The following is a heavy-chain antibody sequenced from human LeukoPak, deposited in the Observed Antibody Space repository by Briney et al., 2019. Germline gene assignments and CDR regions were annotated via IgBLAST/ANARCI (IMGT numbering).Heavy chain of an antibody. CDR2: IYTSGST. D-gene: IGHD2-8*02. Sequence: SETLSLTCTVSGGSISSYYWSWIRQPAGKGLEWIGRIYTSGSTNYSPSLKSRVTMSVDTSKNQFSLKLSSVTAADTAVYYCARVLKPGNWFDPWGQGTLVTVSS. CDR1: GGSISSYY. J-gene: IGHJ5*02. CDR3: ARVLKPGNWFDP. V-gene: IGHV4-4*07.